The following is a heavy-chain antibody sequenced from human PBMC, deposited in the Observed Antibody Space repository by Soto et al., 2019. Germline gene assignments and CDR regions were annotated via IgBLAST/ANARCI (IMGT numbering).Heavy chain of an antibody. Sequence: SETLSLTCTVSGGSISSYYWSWIRQPPGKGLEWIGYIYYSGSTNYNPSLKSRVTISVDTSKNQFSLKLSSVTAADTAVYYWAARKPDIVVVPAAHSAAYYYYYYMDVWGKGTTVTVSS. V-gene: IGHV4-59*08. J-gene: IGHJ6*03. CDR3: AARKPDIVVVPAAHSAAYYYYYYMDV. D-gene: IGHD2-2*01. CDR1: GGSISSYY. CDR2: IYYSGST.